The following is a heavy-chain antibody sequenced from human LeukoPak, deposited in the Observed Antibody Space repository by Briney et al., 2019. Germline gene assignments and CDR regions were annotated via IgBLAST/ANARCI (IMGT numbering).Heavy chain of an antibody. CDR2: IYSGGST. CDR3: ARPHAGELQLWLEGALDI. CDR1: GFTVSSNY. Sequence: QPGGSLRLSCAASGFTVSSNYMSWVRQAPGKGLEWVSVIYSGGSTYYADSVKGRFTISRDNSKNTLYLQMNSLRAEDTAVYYCARPHAGELQLWLEGALDIWGQGTMVSVSS. J-gene: IGHJ3*02. V-gene: IGHV3-53*01. D-gene: IGHD5-18*01.